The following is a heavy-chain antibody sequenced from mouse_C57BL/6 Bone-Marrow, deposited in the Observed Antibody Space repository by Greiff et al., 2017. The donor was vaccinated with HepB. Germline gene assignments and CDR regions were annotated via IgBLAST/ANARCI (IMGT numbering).Heavy chain of an antibody. V-gene: IGHV2-9-1*01. CDR1: GFSFTSYA. CDR2: IWTGGGT. CDR3: ARRDHYGTGWYFDV. Sequence: VKLQESGPGLVAPSQCLSITCTVSGFSFTSYAISWVRQPPGKGLEWLGVIWTGGGTNYYSALKSRLSISKNNSKSQVFLKMNSLQTDATARYYCARRDHYGTGWYFDVWGTGTTVTVSS. D-gene: IGHD2-1*01. J-gene: IGHJ1*03.